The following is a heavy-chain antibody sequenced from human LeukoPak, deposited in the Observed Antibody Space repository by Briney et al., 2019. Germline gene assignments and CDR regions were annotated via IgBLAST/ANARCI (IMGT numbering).Heavy chain of an antibody. CDR1: GFTFSSYG. CDR3: ARVPLAGTTHYFDY. V-gene: IGHV3-30*02. D-gene: IGHD6-19*01. Sequence: GGSLRLSCAASGFTFSSYGMHWVRQAPGKGLEWVAFIRFDGSNKYYADSVKGRFTISRDNSKNTLYLQMNSLRAEDTAVYYCARVPLAGTTHYFDYWGQGTLVTVSS. CDR2: IRFDGSNK. J-gene: IGHJ4*02.